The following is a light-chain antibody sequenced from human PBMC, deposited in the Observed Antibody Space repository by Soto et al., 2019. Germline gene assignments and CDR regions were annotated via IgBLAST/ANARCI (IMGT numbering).Light chain of an antibody. CDR1: QSIRSW. V-gene: IGKV1-5*03. CDR3: QQYNSYTYS. J-gene: IGKJ2*01. CDR2: KAS. Sequence: DIQMTQSPSTLSASGGDRVTITCRASQSIRSWLAWYQQKPGKAPKLLIYKASSLESGVPSRFSGSGSGTEFTLTISSLQPDYFATDYCQQYNSYTYSFGQGTKLESK.